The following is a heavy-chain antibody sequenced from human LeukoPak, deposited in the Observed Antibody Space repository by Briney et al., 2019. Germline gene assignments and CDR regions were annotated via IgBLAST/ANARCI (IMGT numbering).Heavy chain of an antibody. Sequence: GGPLRLSCAASGFTLSSYSMNWVRQAPGKGLEWVSYISSSSSTIYYADSVKGRFTISRDNAKNSLYLQMNSLRDEDTAVYYCARGGYDRAYYYYGMDVWGQGTTVTVSS. CDR2: ISSSSSTI. D-gene: IGHD5-18*01. V-gene: IGHV3-48*02. CDR3: ARGGYDRAYYYYGMDV. J-gene: IGHJ6*02. CDR1: GFTLSSYS.